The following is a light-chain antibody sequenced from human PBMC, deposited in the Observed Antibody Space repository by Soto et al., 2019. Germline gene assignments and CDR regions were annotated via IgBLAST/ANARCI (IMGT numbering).Light chain of an antibody. CDR3: QQTYSTSPAT. CDR1: QGISTY. Sequence: DIQMTQSPSSLSASVGDRVTITCRASQGISTYLNWYQQKPGKAPNLLIYAASSLQSGVPSRFSGSGSGTDFTLTISSLQPEDFATYYCQQTYSTSPATFGQGTRLEIK. V-gene: IGKV1-39*01. CDR2: AAS. J-gene: IGKJ5*01.